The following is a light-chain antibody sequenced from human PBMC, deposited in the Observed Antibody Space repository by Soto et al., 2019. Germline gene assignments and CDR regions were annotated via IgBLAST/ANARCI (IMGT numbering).Light chain of an antibody. V-gene: IGLV1-44*01. CDR2: ADN. Sequence: QSVLTQPPSVSGTPGQRVTISCSGSNSNIGTNTVNWYQQLPGAAPKVLMYADNQRPSRVPDRFSGSKSGTSASLAISGLLSEDEADYYCAAWDDSLRGVVFGGGTKLT. CDR1: NSNIGTNT. J-gene: IGLJ2*01. CDR3: AAWDDSLRGVV.